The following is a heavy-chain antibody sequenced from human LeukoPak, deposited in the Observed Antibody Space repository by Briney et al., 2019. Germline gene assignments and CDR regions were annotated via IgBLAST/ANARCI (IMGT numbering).Heavy chain of an antibody. D-gene: IGHD3-16*01. CDR2: ITTGSSTI. V-gene: IGHV3-48*01. CDR1: GFTFSSHN. J-gene: IGHJ6*03. CDR3: ARDRGAVGGLLSYHFYYMDI. Sequence: GGSLRLSCAASGFTFSSHNMNWVRQAPGRGLEWISYITTGSSTIKYADSVKGRFTISRDNTKSSLYLQMNSLRAEDTAVYYCARDRGAVGGLLSYHFYYMDIWGKGTPVTVS.